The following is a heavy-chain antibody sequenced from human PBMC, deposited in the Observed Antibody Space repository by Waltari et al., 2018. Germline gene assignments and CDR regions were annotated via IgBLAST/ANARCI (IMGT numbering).Heavy chain of an antibody. D-gene: IGHD4-17*01. J-gene: IGHJ4*02. Sequence: QVQLQQWGAGLLKPSETLSLTCAVYGGSFSGYYWSWIRPPPGKGLEWIGEINHSGSTNYNPSLKSRVTISVDTSKNQFSLKLSSVTAADTAVYYCARGTGGLYGDYGYWGQGTLVTVSS. CDR2: INHSGST. V-gene: IGHV4-34*01. CDR1: GGSFSGYY. CDR3: ARGTGGLYGDYGY.